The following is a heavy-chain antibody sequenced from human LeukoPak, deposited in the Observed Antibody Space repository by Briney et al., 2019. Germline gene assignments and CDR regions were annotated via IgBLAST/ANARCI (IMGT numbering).Heavy chain of an antibody. V-gene: IGHV1-58*01. CDR2: IVVGSGNT. CDR3: AAGRPTLVPGYL. CDR1: GFTFTSSA. D-gene: IGHD3-10*01. J-gene: IGHJ2*01. Sequence: SVKVSCKASGFTFTSSALQWVRQARGQRLEWIGWIVVGSGNTNFAQKFQERVTITRDMSTSTAYMEVRSLRSEDTAVYYCAAGRPTLVPGYLWGRGTPVTVSS.